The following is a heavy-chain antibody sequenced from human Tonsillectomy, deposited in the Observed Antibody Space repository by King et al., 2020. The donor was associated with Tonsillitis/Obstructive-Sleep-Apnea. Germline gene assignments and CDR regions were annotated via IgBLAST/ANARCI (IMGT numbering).Heavy chain of an antibody. Sequence: VQLVESGGGLVQPGGSLRLSCADSGFTFSSYDMHCVRQATGKVLEWFSAIGTAGDTYYPGSVKGRFIISRENAKNSLYLQMNSLRAGDTAVYYCARVSWRNAFDIWGQGTMVTVSS. D-gene: IGHD3-3*01. CDR2: IGTAGDT. J-gene: IGHJ3*02. CDR3: ARVSWRNAFDI. CDR1: GFTFSSYD. V-gene: IGHV3-13*04.